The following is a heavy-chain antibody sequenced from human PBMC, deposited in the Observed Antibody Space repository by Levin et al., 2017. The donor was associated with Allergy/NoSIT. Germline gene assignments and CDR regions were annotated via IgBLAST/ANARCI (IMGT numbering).Heavy chain of an antibody. D-gene: IGHD3-10*01. Sequence: PGGSLRLSCAASGFTFTDYYMSWIRQAPGKGLEWVSHISNSGSSTDYADSVKGRFTISRDNAKKSLYLQMDSLRVEDTAVYYCARDRQFGSGRLSCNDYWGQGTLVTVSA. J-gene: IGHJ4*02. CDR3: ARDRQFGSGRLSCNDY. CDR1: GFTFTDYY. CDR2: ISNSGSST. V-gene: IGHV3-11*05.